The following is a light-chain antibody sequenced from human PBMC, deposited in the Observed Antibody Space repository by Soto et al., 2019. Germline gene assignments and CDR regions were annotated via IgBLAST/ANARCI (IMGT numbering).Light chain of an antibody. CDR1: SSNVGMNY. J-gene: IGLJ3*02. Sequence: LTQPPSGAGAPGQSVTFSCSGSSSNVGMNYVYWFQQLPGTAPKLLIYRNNQRPSGVPDRFSGSNSGTSGSLAISGLRSEDEADYYCAAWDDRLRGWVFGGGTKVTVL. V-gene: IGLV1-47*01. CDR2: RNN. CDR3: AAWDDRLRGWV.